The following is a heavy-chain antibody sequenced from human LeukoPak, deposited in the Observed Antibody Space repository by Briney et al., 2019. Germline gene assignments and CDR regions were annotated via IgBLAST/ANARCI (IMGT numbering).Heavy chain of an antibody. CDR3: ARLGTTVTYGGWFDP. J-gene: IGHJ5*02. D-gene: IGHD4-17*01. CDR1: GDNFSSYV. Sequence: SVKVSCKASGDNFSSYVITWVRQAPGQGLEWMGRIIPTFDVANFAQIFKGRVTITADKSTNTAHLELSSLRSEDTAVYYCARLGTTVTYGGWFDPWGQGTLVTVSS. CDR2: IIPTFDVA. V-gene: IGHV1-69*04.